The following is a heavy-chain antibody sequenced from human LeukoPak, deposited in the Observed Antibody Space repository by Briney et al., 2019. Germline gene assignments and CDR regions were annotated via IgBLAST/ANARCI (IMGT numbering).Heavy chain of an antibody. CDR2: INHSGST. V-gene: IGHV4-34*01. CDR1: GGSFSGYY. D-gene: IGHD2-15*01. Sequence: PSETLSLTCAVYGGSFSGYYWSWIRQPPGKGLEWIGEINHSGSTNYNPSLKSRVTISVDTSKNQFSLKLSSVTAADTAVYYCARHLNHCSGGSCYSGYYYGMDVWGQGTTVTVSS. CDR3: ARHLNHCSGGSCYSGYYYGMDV. J-gene: IGHJ6*02.